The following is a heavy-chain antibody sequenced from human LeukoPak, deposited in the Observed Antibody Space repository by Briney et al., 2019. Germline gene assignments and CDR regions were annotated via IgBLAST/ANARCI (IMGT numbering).Heavy chain of an antibody. D-gene: IGHD3-10*01. J-gene: IGHJ6*02. CDR2: IRYDGSNK. V-gene: IGHV3-30*02. Sequence: GGSLRLSCAASGFTFSSYGMHWVRQAPGKGLEWVAFIRYDGSNKYYADSVKGRFTISRDNSNNTLYLQMNSLTTEDTAVYYCARDPDRLLMFGMDVWGQGTTVTVSS. CDR3: ARDPDRLLMFGMDV. CDR1: GFTFSSYG.